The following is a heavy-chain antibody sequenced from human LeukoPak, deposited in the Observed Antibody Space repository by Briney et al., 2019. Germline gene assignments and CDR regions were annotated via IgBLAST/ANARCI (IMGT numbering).Heavy chain of an antibody. Sequence: PGGSLILACAAPGFTFSNYLRHSVRQAPGKGLVWVSHINSDESSTSYADSVKGRFTISRDNAKNTLYLQMNSLRAEDTPVYYCARARTTVLRFFNHWGQGTLVIVSS. CDR3: ARARTTVLRFFNH. J-gene: IGHJ4*02. CDR2: INSDESST. V-gene: IGHV3-74*01. D-gene: IGHD4-23*01. CDR1: GFTFSNYL.